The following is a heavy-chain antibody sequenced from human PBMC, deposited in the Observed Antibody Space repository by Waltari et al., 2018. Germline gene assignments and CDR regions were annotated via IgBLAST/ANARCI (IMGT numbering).Heavy chain of an antibody. CDR2: ISISGSTI. V-gene: IGHV3-48*03. J-gene: IGHJ4*02. D-gene: IGHD5-12*01. Sequence: EVQLVESGGGLVQPGGSLRLSCAASGLNLSSYEMNWVRQAPGKGLEWVSYISISGSTIYYADSVKGRFTISGDNAKNSLYLQMNSLRAEDTAVYYCARARDGYNADYWGQGTLVTVSS. CDR1: GLNLSSYE. CDR3: ARARDGYNADY.